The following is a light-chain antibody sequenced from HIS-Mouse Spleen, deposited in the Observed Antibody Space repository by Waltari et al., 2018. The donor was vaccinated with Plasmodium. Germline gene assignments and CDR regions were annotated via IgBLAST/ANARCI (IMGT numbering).Light chain of an antibody. CDR2: GKN. CDR1: SLRSYY. V-gene: IGLV3-19*01. CDR3: NSRDSSGNHWV. J-gene: IGLJ3*02. Sequence: VSVALGQTVRITCQGDSLRSYYASWYQQKPGQAPLLVIYGKNNRPSGIPDRFSGSSSGNTASLTITGAQAEDEADYYCNSRDSSGNHWVFGGGTKLTVL.